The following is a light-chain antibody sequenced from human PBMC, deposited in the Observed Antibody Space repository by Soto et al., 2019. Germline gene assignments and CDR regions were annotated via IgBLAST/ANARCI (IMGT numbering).Light chain of an antibody. V-gene: IGKV1-39*01. CDR3: QQSYSL. CDR1: QSISSY. J-gene: IGKJ5*01. CDR2: AAS. Sequence: DIQMTQSPFSLSASVGDRVTITCRASQSISSYLNWYQQKPGKAPKLLIYAASSLQSGVPSRSSGSGSGTDFTLTISSLQPEDFATYYCQQSYSLFGQGTRLEIK.